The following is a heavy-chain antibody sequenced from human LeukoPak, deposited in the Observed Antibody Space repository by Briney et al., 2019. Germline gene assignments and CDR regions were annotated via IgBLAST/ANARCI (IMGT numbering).Heavy chain of an antibody. D-gene: IGHD2-2*01. CDR1: GFIFSDTP. V-gene: IGHV3-64D*06. CDR2: ISSNGGST. Sequence: GGSLRLSCAASGFIFSDTPMSWVRQAPGKGLEYVSSISSNGGSTCYADSVKGRFTISRDNSKNTLCLQMSSLRAEDTAVYYCVKDRYCTSVTCYAPFDNWGQGTLVTVSS. J-gene: IGHJ4*02. CDR3: VKDRYCTSVTCYAPFDN.